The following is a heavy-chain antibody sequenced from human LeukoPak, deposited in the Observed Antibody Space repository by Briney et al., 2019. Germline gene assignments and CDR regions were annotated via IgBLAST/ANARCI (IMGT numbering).Heavy chain of an antibody. V-gene: IGHV3-66*01. CDR3: AVGSTSVYTYGYLDY. CDR2: IYSGGDT. D-gene: IGHD5-18*01. Sequence: GGSLRLSCAASGFTVSSDYMSWVRHAPGKGLEWVSLIYSGGDTYYADSVKGRFTISRDDSRRTLSLQMNSLRAEDTAVYYCAVGSTSVYTYGYLDYWGQGPLVTVSS. CDR1: GFTVSSDY. J-gene: IGHJ4*02.